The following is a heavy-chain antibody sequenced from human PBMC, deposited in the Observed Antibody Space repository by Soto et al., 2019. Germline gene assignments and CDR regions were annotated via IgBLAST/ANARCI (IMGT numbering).Heavy chain of an antibody. CDR1: GFTFGSYA. CDR2: MNGGGGST. CDR3: AKKSEIAVPRYYFDL. Sequence: LILSCAASGFTFGSYAMSWVRQAPGKGLEWVSSMNGGGGSTYYAESVQGRFTISRDNSKNTLYLQMNSLRVEDTAVYYCAKKSEIAVPRYYFDLWGQGTLVTVSS. D-gene: IGHD2-21*01. V-gene: IGHV3-23*01. J-gene: IGHJ4*02.